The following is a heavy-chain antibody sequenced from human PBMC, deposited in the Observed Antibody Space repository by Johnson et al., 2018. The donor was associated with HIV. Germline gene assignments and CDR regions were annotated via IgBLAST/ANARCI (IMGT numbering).Heavy chain of an antibody. CDR1: GFTVSSNY. D-gene: IGHD5-24*01. J-gene: IGHJ3*02. CDR3: ARDGRQLATRGSFDI. CDR2: IRYDGSNK. V-gene: IGHV3-30*02. Sequence: QVQLVESGGGVVQPGGSLRLSCAASGFTVSSNYMSWVRQAPGKGLEWVAFIRYDGSNKYFADSVKGRFTISRDNSKNTLYLQMNSLRAGDTAVYYCARDGRQLATRGSFDIWGQGTVVTVSS.